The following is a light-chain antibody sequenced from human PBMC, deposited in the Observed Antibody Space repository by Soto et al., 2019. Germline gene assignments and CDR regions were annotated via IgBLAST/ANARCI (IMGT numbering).Light chain of an antibody. CDR1: QSVSSSY. Sequence: EIVMTQSPATLSLSPGERATLSCRASQSVSSSYLAWYQQKPGQAPRLLIYGASSRATGIPDRFSASGSGTDFTLTISRLEPEDFAVYYCQQYGRSPWTFGQGTKVDIK. CDR3: QQYGRSPWT. J-gene: IGKJ1*01. V-gene: IGKV3-20*01. CDR2: GAS.